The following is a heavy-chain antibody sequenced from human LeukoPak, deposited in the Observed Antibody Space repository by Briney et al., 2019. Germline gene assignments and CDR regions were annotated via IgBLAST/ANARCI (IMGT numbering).Heavy chain of an antibody. CDR1: GFTFSGYA. CDR2: ISGSGGST. D-gene: IGHD3-10*01. J-gene: IGHJ4*02. Sequence: GGSLRLSCAASGFTFSGYAMSWVRQAPGKGLEWVSAISGSGGSTYYADSVKGRFTISRDNSKNTLYLQMNSLKAEDTAVYYCAKGGSGLLWFGEFDYWGQGTLVTVSS. V-gene: IGHV3-23*01. CDR3: AKGGSGLLWFGEFDY.